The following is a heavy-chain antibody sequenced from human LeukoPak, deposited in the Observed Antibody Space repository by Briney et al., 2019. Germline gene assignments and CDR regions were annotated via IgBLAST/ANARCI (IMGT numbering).Heavy chain of an antibody. CDR3: ARRLTQYDCFDP. CDR2: INHSGST. D-gene: IGHD2-2*01. J-gene: IGHJ5*02. CDR1: GGSFSGYY. V-gene: IGHV4-34*01. Sequence: SETLSLTCAVYGGSFSGYYWSWIRQPPGKGLEWIGEINHSGSTNYNPSLKSRVAISVDTSKNQFSLHLNSVTPEDTAAYYCARRLTQYDCFDPWGQGILVTVSS.